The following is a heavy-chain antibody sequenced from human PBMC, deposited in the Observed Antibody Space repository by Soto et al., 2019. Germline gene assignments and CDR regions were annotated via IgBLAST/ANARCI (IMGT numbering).Heavy chain of an antibody. CDR3: ARPYYDILPAYSLGAFDI. D-gene: IGHD3-9*01. CDR1: WCSFFSHY. J-gene: IGHJ3*02. V-gene: IGHV5-10-1*01. CDR2: IDPSDSYT. Sequence: GAWCSFFSHYRIWVRQMPGKGLEWMGRIDPSDSYTNYSPSFQGQVTISADKSISTAYLQWSSLKESDTAMYYCARPYYDILPAYSLGAFDIPGQGTIV.